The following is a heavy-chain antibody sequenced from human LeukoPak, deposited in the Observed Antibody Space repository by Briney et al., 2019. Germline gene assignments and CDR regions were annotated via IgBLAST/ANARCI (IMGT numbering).Heavy chain of an antibody. CDR1: GGSISSSNW. CDR3: ARGSYDYLNNWFDP. CDR2: IYHSGST. D-gene: IGHD3-16*01. Sequence: PSESLSLTCAVSGGSISSSNWWSWVRQPPGKGLEWIGEIYHSGSTNYNPSLKSRVTISVDKSKNQFSLKLSSVTAADTAVYYCARGSYDYLNNWFDPWGQGTLVTVSS. J-gene: IGHJ5*02. V-gene: IGHV4-4*02.